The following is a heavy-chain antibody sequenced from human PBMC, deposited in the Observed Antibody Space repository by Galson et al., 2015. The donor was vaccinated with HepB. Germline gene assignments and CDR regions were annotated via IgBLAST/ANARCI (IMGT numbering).Heavy chain of an antibody. Sequence: SLRLSCAASGFTFSSFWMSWVRQAPGKGLEWVANIKEDGSEKEYVDSVKGRLTISRDNAQNSLYLQMNSLRAEDTAVYYCARLGRKLHHYYYYGLDVWGQGTTVTVSS. CDR3: ARLGRKLHHYYYYGLDV. D-gene: IGHD1-1*01. J-gene: IGHJ6*02. CDR2: IKEDGSEK. CDR1: GFTFSSFW. V-gene: IGHV3-7*03.